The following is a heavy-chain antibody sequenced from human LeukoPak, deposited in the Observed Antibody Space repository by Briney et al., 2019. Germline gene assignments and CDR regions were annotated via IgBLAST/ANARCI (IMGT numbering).Heavy chain of an antibody. D-gene: IGHD1-26*01. CDR1: GGSVGSGGDY. V-gene: IGHV4-61*08. CDR2: IYYIRNT. Sequence: SETLSLTCTVSGGSVGSGGDYWSWIRQPPGGGLEWIGDIYYIRNTNYNPSLKNRVTMSLDPSKNQFSLKLNSVTAADTAVYYCARTQSQSGSYRYYFAYWGQGTLVTVSS. J-gene: IGHJ4*02. CDR3: ARTQSQSGSYRYYFAY.